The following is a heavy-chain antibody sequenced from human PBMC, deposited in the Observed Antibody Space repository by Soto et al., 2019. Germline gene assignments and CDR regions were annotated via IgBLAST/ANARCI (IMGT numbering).Heavy chain of an antibody. CDR2: VNAGNGNT. Sequence: QVQLVQSGAEVKKPGASVKVSCKASGYTFTSYAMHWVRQAPGQRLEWMGWVNAGNGNTKYSQKFQGRVTLTRDPSASTAYMELSSLKSEDTAVYYCARGKSSDILTGYYPFAYWGQGTLVTVSS. CDR1: GYTFTSYA. V-gene: IGHV1-3*01. J-gene: IGHJ4*02. D-gene: IGHD3-9*01. CDR3: ARGKSSDILTGYYPFAY.